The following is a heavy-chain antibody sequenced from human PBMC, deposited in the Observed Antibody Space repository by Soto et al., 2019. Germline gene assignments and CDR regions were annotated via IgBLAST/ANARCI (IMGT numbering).Heavy chain of an antibody. CDR3: ARGPDYGDYQSDP. J-gene: IGHJ5*02. V-gene: IGHV6-1*01. D-gene: IGHD4-17*01. CDR2: TYYRSKWYN. Sequence: SQTLSLTCAISGDSVSSNSAAWNWVRQSPSRGLEWLGRTYYRSKWYNDYAVSVKSRITINPDTSKNQFSLQLNSVTPEDTAVYYCARGPDYGDYQSDPWGQGTLLTVSS. CDR1: GDSVSSNSAA.